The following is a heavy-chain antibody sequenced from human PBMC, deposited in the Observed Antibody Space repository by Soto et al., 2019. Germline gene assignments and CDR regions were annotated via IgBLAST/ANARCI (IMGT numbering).Heavy chain of an antibody. J-gene: IGHJ6*02. CDR1: GFTLSTYS. CDR3: ARDPPNFYYFGMDV. CDR2: ISKSSTTI. Sequence: GGSLRLSCMASGFTLSTYSMTWVRQAPGKGLEWLSYISKSSTTINYADSVKGRFTISRDNAKNSVYLAMSSLRDEDSAVYYCARDPPNFYYFGMDVWAQGTTVPVS. V-gene: IGHV3-48*02.